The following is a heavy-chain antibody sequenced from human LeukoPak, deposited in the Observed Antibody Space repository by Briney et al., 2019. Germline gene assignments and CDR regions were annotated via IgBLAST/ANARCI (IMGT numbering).Heavy chain of an antibody. D-gene: IGHD2-2*01. CDR1: GFSFRTYA. CDR2: ISFDGSNN. CDR3: AKDIRYCSSTSCYGSYYYYGMDV. J-gene: IGHJ6*02. Sequence: PGRSLRLSCAASGFSFRTYAIHWVRQAPGKGLEWVAGISFDGSNNHYADSVKGRFTTSRDNSKNTLYLQMNSLRAEDTAVYYCAKDIRYCSSTSCYGSYYYYGMDVWGQGTTVTVSS. V-gene: IGHV3-30*04.